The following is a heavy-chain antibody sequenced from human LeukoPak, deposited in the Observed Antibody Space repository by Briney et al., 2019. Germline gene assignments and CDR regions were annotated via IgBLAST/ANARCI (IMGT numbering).Heavy chain of an antibody. V-gene: IGHV4-59*01. J-gene: IGHJ4*02. CDR3: ARLGYNTPYYFDY. CDR1: GGSITY. CDR2: IYYSGST. Sequence: SETLSLTCTVSGGSITYGGWIRQPPGKGLEWIGYIYYSGSTNYNPSLKSRVTISVDTSKNQFSLKLSSVTAADTAVYYCARLGYNTPYYFDYWGQGTLVTVSS. D-gene: IGHD5-24*01.